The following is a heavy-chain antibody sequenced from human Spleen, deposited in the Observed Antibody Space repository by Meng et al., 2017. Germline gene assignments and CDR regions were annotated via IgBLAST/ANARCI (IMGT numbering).Heavy chain of an antibody. Sequence: ASVKVSCKASGYTFTGYYMHWVRQATGQGLEWMGWMNPNSGNTGYAQKFQGRVTMTRNTSISTAYMELSSLRSEDTAVYYCARTSRKRGYIVATILDYWGQGTLVTVSS. CDR1: GYTFTGYY. CDR2: MNPNSGNT. CDR3: ARTSRKRGYIVATILDY. J-gene: IGHJ4*02. V-gene: IGHV1-8*02. D-gene: IGHD5-12*01.